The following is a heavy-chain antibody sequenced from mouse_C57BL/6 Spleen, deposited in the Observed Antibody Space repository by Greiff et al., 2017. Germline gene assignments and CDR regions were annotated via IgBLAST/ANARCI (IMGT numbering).Heavy chain of an antibody. J-gene: IGHJ4*01. V-gene: IGHV2-9-1*01. CDR3: ATMGNKNDYDGAMDY. CDR1: GFSLTSYA. Sequence: QVQLKESGPGLVAPSQSLSITCTVSGFSLTSYAISWVRQPPGKGLEWLGVIWTGGGTKYNSALKSRLSISKDNSKSQVFLKMNSLQTEDTARYYCATMGNKNDYDGAMDYWGHGPSVTVSS. D-gene: IGHD2-4*01. CDR2: IWTGGGT.